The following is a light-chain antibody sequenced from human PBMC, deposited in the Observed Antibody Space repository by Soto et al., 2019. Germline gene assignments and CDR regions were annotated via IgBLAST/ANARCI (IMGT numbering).Light chain of an antibody. J-gene: IGKJ1*01. V-gene: IGKV1-33*01. CDR2: DAS. Sequence: DIQMTQSPCSLVASVGDRVTITCKASQDIDNYLNWYQQKPGKAPNLLIYDASNLETGVPSRFSGGGSGTDFTFTITCLHPEYFATYYCQQANCVAWTFGQGTKVDIK. CDR1: QDIDNY. CDR3: QQANCVAWT.